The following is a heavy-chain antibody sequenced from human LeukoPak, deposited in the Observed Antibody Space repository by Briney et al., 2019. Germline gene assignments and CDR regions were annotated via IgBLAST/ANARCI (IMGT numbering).Heavy chain of an antibody. CDR1: GGTFSSYA. Sequence: ASVKVSCKASGGTFSSYAISWVRQAPGQGLEWMGRIIPILGIANYARKFQGRVTITADKSTSTAYMGLSSLRSEDTAVYYCAREVVVVVAATGAFDIWGQGTMVTVSS. CDR3: AREVVVVVAATGAFDI. J-gene: IGHJ3*02. D-gene: IGHD2-15*01. V-gene: IGHV1-69*04. CDR2: IIPILGIA.